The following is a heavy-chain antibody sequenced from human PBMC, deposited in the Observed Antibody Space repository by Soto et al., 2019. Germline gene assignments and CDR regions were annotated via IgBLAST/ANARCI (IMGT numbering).Heavy chain of an antibody. CDR3: AKILGDYSNYGVPHYYYYGMDV. Sequence: GGSLRLSCAASGFTFSGYAMIWVRQAPGKGLEWVSAISGSGGSTYYADSVKGRFTISRDNSKNTLYLQMNSLRAEDTAVYYCAKILGDYSNYGVPHYYYYGMDVWGQGTTVTVSS. CDR1: GFTFSGYA. V-gene: IGHV3-23*01. J-gene: IGHJ6*02. D-gene: IGHD4-4*01. CDR2: ISGSGGST.